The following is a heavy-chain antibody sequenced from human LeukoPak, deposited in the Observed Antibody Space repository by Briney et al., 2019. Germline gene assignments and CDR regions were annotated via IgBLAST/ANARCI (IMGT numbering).Heavy chain of an antibody. D-gene: IGHD6-19*01. Sequence: PSETLSLTCTVSGGSISSDYWSWIRQPPGKGLEWIGYIYYSGSTNYNPSLKSRVTMSVDTSKNQFSLKLSSVTAADTAVYYCARDVSLWSGSGWFDYWGQGTLVTVSS. CDR2: IYYSGST. J-gene: IGHJ4*02. CDR3: ARDVSLWSGSGWFDY. V-gene: IGHV4-59*12. CDR1: GGSISSDY.